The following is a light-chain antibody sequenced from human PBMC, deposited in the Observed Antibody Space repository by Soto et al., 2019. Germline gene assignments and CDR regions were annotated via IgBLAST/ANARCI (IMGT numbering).Light chain of an antibody. V-gene: IGKV3-11*01. CDR2: DAS. CDR1: QSVSAS. Sequence: EIVLTQSPATLSLSPGERATLSCRASQSVSASLVRYQLKPGQAPRLLIYDASNRATGIPARFSGSGSGTDFTLTISSLEPEDFAIYYCQQRYSWPLTFGGGTKVEIE. CDR3: QQRYSWPLT. J-gene: IGKJ4*01.